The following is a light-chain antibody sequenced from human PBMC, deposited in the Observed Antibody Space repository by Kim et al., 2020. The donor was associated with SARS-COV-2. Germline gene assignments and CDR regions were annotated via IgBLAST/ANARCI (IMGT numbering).Light chain of an antibody. Sequence: ASVGDEVTITCRAGRSFRNHLSWYQVKPGKAPNRLYYAASSLESGVPLSFSGTGSGTEFPPTFGSLQPEDFAAYYCLQHSDYPRTFGQGTTVDIK. CDR1: RSFRNH. CDR3: LQHSDYPRT. V-gene: IGKV1-17*01. CDR2: AAS. J-gene: IGKJ1*01.